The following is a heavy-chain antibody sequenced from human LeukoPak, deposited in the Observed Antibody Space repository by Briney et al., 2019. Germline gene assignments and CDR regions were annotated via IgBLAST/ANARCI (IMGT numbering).Heavy chain of an antibody. Sequence: SETLSLTCTVSGGSISSYYWSWIRQPPGKGLEWVGYIYYTGSTNYNPSLKSRVTISVDTSKNPFSLKLSSVTAADTAVYYCARSLRPDYWGQGTLVTVSS. CDR3: ARSLRPDY. CDR1: GGSISSYY. CDR2: IYYTGST. J-gene: IGHJ4*02. V-gene: IGHV4-59*08.